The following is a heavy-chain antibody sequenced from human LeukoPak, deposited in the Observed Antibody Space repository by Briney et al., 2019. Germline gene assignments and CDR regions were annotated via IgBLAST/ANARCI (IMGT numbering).Heavy chain of an antibody. V-gene: IGHV3-48*02. CDR3: ARDTSLRYFDWLSTEGHFDY. CDR2: ISSSSSTI. CDR1: GFTFSSYS. Sequence: PGGSLRLSCAASGFTFSSYSMNWVRQAPGKGLEWVSYISSSSSTIYYADSVKGRFTISRDNAKNSLYLQMNSLRDEDTAVYYCARDTSLRYFDWLSTEGHFDYWGQGTLVTVSS. J-gene: IGHJ4*02. D-gene: IGHD3-9*01.